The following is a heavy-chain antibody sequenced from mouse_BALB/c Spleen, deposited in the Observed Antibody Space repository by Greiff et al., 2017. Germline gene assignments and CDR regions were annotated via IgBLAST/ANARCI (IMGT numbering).Heavy chain of an antibody. Sequence: EVQVVESGGGLVKPGGSLKLSCAASGFAFSSYDMSWVRQTPEKRLEWVAYISSGGGSTYYPDTVKGRFTISRDNAKNTLYLQMSSLKSEDTAMYYCARHPIYYDYFDYWGQGTTLTVSS. V-gene: IGHV5-12-1*01. D-gene: IGHD2-4*01. CDR3: ARHPIYYDYFDY. CDR2: ISSGGGST. CDR1: GFAFSSYD. J-gene: IGHJ2*01.